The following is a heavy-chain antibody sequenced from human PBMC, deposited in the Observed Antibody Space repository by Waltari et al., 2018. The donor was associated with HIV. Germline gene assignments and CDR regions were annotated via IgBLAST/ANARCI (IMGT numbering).Heavy chain of an antibody. V-gene: IGHV3-7*01. J-gene: IGHJ4*02. CDR1: GFTFSRYW. Sequence: EVQLVESGGGLVQPGGSLRLSCAASGFTFSRYWMSWVRQAPGKGLEWVANINQEGSEKYYVDSVKGRFTISRDNAKNSLYLQMNSLRAEDTAVYYCARSPYYYDSSGYYLFYFDYWGQGTLVTVSS. D-gene: IGHD3-22*01. CDR3: ARSPYYYDSSGYYLFYFDY. CDR2: INQEGSEK.